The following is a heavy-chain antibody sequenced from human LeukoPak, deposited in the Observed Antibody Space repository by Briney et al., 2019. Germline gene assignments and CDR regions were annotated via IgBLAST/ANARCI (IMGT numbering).Heavy chain of an antibody. CDR1: GFTFSSYA. D-gene: IGHD1-14*01. CDR3: AKTDRFPGSRGTESYWYFDL. V-gene: IGHV3-23*01. Sequence: AGGSLRLSCAASGFTFSSYAMSWVRQAPGKGLEWVSAISGSGGSTYYADSVKGRFTISRGNSENTLYLQMHSLRAEDTAVYYCAKTDRFPGSRGTESYWYFDLWGRGTLVTVSS. J-gene: IGHJ2*01. CDR2: ISGSGGST.